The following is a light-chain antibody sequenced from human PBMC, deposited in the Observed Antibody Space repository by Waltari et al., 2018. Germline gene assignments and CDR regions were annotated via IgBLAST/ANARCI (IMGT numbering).Light chain of an antibody. CDR1: QSVSSS. CDR2: GAS. V-gene: IGKV3-20*01. CDR3: QQYGSSPRT. J-gene: IGKJ2*01. Sequence: EIVLTQSPGTLSLSPGERATLSCRASQSVSSSLAWYQQKPGQAPRLLIYGASNRATGIPDRFSGSGSDTDFTLTISRLEPEDFAVYFCQQYGSSPRTFGQGAKREIK.